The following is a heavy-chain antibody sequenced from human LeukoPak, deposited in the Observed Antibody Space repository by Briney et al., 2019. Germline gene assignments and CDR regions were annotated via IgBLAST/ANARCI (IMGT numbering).Heavy chain of an antibody. CDR3: ARDTVAAAGTDY. V-gene: IGHV3-53*01. CDR2: IYSGGST. CDR1: GITVNSNY. Sequence: GGSLRLSCAASGITVNSNYMTWVRQAPGKGLEWVSVIYSGGSTYYADSVKGRFTISRDNSKNTLYLQMNSLRADDTAVYYCARDTVAAAGTDYWGQGTLVTVSS. D-gene: IGHD6-13*01. J-gene: IGHJ4*02.